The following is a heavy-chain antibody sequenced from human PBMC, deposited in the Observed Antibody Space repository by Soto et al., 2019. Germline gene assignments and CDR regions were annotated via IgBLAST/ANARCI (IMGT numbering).Heavy chain of an antibody. Sequence: EVQLVESGGGLVEPGGSLRLSCAASGFNFINAWMHWVRQAPGKGLEWVGRIKSKTDGGTTDYAPPVKGRFIISRDDSKNTLYLQINSLKMEDTAVYYCSALGVWGQGTTVTVSS. CDR1: GFNFINAW. CDR3: SALGV. D-gene: IGHD1-26*01. V-gene: IGHV3-15*07. J-gene: IGHJ6*02. CDR2: IKSKTDGGTT.